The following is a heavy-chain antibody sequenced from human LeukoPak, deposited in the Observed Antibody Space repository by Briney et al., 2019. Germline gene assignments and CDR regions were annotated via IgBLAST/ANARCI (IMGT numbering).Heavy chain of an antibody. D-gene: IGHD6-19*01. V-gene: IGHV1-24*01. CDR1: GYTLTELS. Sequence: ASVKVSCKVSGYTLTELSMHWVRQAPGKGLEWMGGFDPEDGETIYAQKFQGRVTMTEDTSTDTAYMELSSLRSEDTAVYYCWLAIPGYDAFDIWGQGTMVTVSS. CDR3: WLAIPGYDAFDI. J-gene: IGHJ3*02. CDR2: FDPEDGET.